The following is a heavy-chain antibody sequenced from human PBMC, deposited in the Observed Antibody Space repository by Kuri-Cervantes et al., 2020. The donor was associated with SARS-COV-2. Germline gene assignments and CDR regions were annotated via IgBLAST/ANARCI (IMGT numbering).Heavy chain of an antibody. Sequence: GGSLRLSCTASGFIFSDYYMTWIRQAPGKGLQWVGFIKSKTYGGTAEYAASVKGRFTISRDDSKSIAYLQMNSLRTEDTAVYYCTRVFSTLLPAQIEFWGQGTLVTVSS. CDR2: IKSKTYGGTA. CDR1: GFIFSDYY. J-gene: IGHJ4*02. D-gene: IGHD2-2*01. V-gene: IGHV3-49*03. CDR3: TRVFSTLLPAQIEF.